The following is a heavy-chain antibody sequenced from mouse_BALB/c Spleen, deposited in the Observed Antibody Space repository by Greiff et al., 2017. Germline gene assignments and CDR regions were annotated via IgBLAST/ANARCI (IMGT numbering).Heavy chain of an antibody. CDR1: GFTFSSYT. Sequence: EVHLVESGGGLVKPGGSLKLSCAASGFTFSSYTMSWVRQTPEKRLEWVATISSGGSYTYYPDSVKGRFTISRDNAKNTLYLQMSSLKSEDTAMYYCTRDGGITTALWYFDVWGEGTTVTVSS. CDR2: ISSGGSYT. J-gene: IGHJ1*01. V-gene: IGHV5-6-4*01. D-gene: IGHD1-2*01. CDR3: TRDGGITTALWYFDV.